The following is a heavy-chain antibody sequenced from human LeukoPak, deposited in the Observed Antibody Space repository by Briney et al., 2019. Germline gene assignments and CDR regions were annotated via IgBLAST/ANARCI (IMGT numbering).Heavy chain of an antibody. J-gene: IGHJ4*02. D-gene: IGHD1-26*01. CDR3: ARGDRVGVTTGHFDY. V-gene: IGHV3-7*03. Sequence: GGSLRLSCAASGVTFSSYWMSWVRQTPGKGLEWVANIKQDGSEKYYMDSVKGRFTISRDNAKNSLFLQMNSLRAEDTAVYYCARGDRVGVTTGHFDYWGQGTLVTVSS. CDR2: IKQDGSEK. CDR1: GVTFSSYW.